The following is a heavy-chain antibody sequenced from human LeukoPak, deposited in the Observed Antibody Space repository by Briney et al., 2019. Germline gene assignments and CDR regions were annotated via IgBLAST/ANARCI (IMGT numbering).Heavy chain of an antibody. J-gene: IGHJ5*02. D-gene: IGHD6-13*01. CDR2: IYYSGST. CDR3: ARSSSYYWLWFDP. V-gene: IGHV4-59*01. CDR1: GGSISSYY. Sequence: SETLSVTCTVSGGSISSYYWSWIRQPPGKGLEWIGYIYYSGSTNYNPSLKSRVTISVDTSKNQFSLKLSSVTAADTAVYYCARSSSYYWLWFDPWGQGTLVTVSS.